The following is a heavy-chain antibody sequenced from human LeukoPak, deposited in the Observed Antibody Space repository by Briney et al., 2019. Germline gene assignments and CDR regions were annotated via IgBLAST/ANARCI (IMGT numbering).Heavy chain of an antibody. V-gene: IGHV3-21*01. Sequence: GGSLRLSCAASGFTFSSYSMNWVRQAPGEGLEWVSSISSSSSYIYYADSVKGRFTISRDNAKNSLYLQMNSLRAEDTAVYYCAREVSSSWSIDAFDIWGQGTMVTVSS. CDR3: AREVSSSWSIDAFDI. J-gene: IGHJ3*02. CDR2: ISSSSSYI. CDR1: GFTFSSYS. D-gene: IGHD6-13*01.